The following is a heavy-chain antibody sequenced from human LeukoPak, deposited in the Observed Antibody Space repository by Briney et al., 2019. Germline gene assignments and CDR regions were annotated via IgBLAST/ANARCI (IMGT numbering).Heavy chain of an antibody. Sequence: GGSLRLSCAASGFTFSSYAMSWVRQAPGKELEWVSGISWNSGRIGYADSVKGRFTISRDNAKNSLYVQMNSLRAEDTALYYCAKDIDSSSSWTGVDYWGQGTLVTVSS. CDR2: ISWNSGRI. CDR1: GFTFSSYA. J-gene: IGHJ4*02. CDR3: AKDIDSSSSWTGVDY. V-gene: IGHV3-9*01. D-gene: IGHD6-13*01.